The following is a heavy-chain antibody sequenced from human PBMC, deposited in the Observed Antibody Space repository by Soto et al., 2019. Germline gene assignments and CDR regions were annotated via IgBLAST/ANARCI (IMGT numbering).Heavy chain of an antibody. D-gene: IGHD3-16*01. CDR1: GGTFSSYA. V-gene: IGHV1-69*01. CDR2: IIPIFGTA. J-gene: IGHJ4*02. Sequence: QVQLVQSGVEVKKPGSSVKVSCKASGGTFSSYAISWVRQAPGQGLEWMGGIIPIFGTANYAQKFQGRVTITADESTSTAYMELSSLRSEDTAVYYCARAVMYDYVWGSYSGYFDYWGQGTLVTVSS. CDR3: ARAVMYDYVWGSYSGYFDY.